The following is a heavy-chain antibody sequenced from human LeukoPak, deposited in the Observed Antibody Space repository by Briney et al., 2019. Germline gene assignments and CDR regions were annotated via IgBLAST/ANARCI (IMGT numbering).Heavy chain of an antibody. D-gene: IGHD2-2*01. V-gene: IGHV3-23*01. CDR3: AKGGYGIVVVPAAPFDY. CDR2: ISRSGDST. J-gene: IGHJ4*02. CDR1: GFTFTSHA. Sequence: PGGSLRLSCAASGFTFTSHAMTWVRQAPGKGLEWVSAISRSGDSTYYGDSVKGRFTISRDNSKSTVYLQMNSLRAEDTTVYYCAKGGYGIVVVPAAPFDYWGQGTLVTVSS.